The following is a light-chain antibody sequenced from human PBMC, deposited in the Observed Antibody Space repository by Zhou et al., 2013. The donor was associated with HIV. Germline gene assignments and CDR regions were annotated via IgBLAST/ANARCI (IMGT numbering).Light chain of an antibody. CDR3: QQYGSSPVT. J-gene: IGKJ1*01. V-gene: IGKV3-20*01. Sequence: EIVLTQSPGTLSLSPGERATLSCRASQSVSNNYVAWYQQKAGQAPRLLIFGASNRATAVPDRFSGSGSGTVFTLTISRLDPEDLAAFYCQQYGSSPVTFGLGTKV. CDR1: QSVSNNY. CDR2: GAS.